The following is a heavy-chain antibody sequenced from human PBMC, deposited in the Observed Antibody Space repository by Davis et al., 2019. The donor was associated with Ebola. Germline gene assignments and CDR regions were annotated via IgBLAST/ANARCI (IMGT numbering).Heavy chain of an antibody. V-gene: IGHV1-69*04. J-gene: IGHJ5*02. CDR3: ARGKWFDP. CDR2: IIPVVDTK. Sequence: SVKVSCKASGYTFSDYGVNWVRQAPGQGLEWMGRIIPVVDTKDYAQKFQGRVTLTADKATNTAYMELSGLRFDGTAVYYCARGKWFDPWGQGTLVSVTS. CDR1: GYTFSDYG.